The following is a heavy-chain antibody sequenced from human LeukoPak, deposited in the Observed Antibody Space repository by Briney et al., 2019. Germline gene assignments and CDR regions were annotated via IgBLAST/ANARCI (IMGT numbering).Heavy chain of an antibody. D-gene: IGHD3-10*01. V-gene: IGHV4-34*01. J-gene: IGHJ4*02. CDR3: ARDRLGLPGYFDY. Sequence: SETLSLTCAVYGGSFSGYYWSWIRQPPGKGLEWIGEINHSGSTKYNPSLKSRVTISVDTSKNQFSLKLSSVTAADTAVYYCARDRLGLPGYFDYWGQGTLVTVSS. CDR1: GGSFSGYY. CDR2: INHSGST.